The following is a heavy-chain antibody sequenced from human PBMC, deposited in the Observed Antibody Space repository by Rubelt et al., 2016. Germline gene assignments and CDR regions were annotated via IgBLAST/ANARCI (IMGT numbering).Heavy chain of an antibody. J-gene: IGHJ4*02. CDR3: ARGTTVTTRGDYFDY. D-gene: IGHD4-17*01. Sequence: DGSNKYYADSVKGRFTISRDNSKNTLYLQTNSLRAEDTAVYYCARGTTVTTRGDYFDYWGLGTLVTVSS. CDR2: DGSNK. V-gene: IGHV3-30*01.